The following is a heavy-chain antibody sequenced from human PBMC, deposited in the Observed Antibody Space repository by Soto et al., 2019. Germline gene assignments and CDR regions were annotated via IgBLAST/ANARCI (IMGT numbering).Heavy chain of an antibody. V-gene: IGHV6-1*01. CDR3: ARGEQYSGRIFDY. D-gene: IGHD1-26*01. Sequence: SHTLSLTCAITGDSVSSNSAGWSWVRQSPSRGLEWLGRTYYRSKWYYEYAVSVRGRITINPDTSKNQYSLQLNSVTPEDTAVYFCARGEQYSGRIFDYWGKGTLVTVSS. J-gene: IGHJ4*01. CDR1: GDSVSSNSAG. CDR2: TYYRSKWYY.